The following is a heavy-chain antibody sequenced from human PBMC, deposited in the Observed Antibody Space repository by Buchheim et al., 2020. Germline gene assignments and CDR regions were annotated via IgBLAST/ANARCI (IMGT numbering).Heavy chain of an antibody. CDR2: INHSGST. V-gene: IGHV4-34*01. Sequence: QVQLQQWGAGLLKPSETLSLTCAVYGGSFSGYYWSWIRQPPGKGLEWIGEINHSGSTNYNPSLKSRVTISVDTSKNQFSLTLSSVTAADTAVYYCARSRPDFVVVPAAIDYWGQGTL. D-gene: IGHD2-2*02. J-gene: IGHJ4*02. CDR1: GGSFSGYY. CDR3: ARSRPDFVVVPAAIDY.